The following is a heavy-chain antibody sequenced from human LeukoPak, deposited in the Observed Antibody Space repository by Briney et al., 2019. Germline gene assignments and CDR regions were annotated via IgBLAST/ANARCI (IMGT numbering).Heavy chain of an antibody. CDR2: IHCSGST. V-gene: IGHV4-59*08. J-gene: IGHJ3*02. CDR1: GGSISTYY. D-gene: IGHD3-10*01. Sequence: SATLSLTCTVSGGSISTYYWSWIRQPPGKGLEWIGYIHCSGSTNYNPSLKSRVTISVDTSKNQFSLKLTSVTAADTAVYYCARQRGSVGAFEIWGQGTMVTVSS. CDR3: ARQRGSVGAFEI.